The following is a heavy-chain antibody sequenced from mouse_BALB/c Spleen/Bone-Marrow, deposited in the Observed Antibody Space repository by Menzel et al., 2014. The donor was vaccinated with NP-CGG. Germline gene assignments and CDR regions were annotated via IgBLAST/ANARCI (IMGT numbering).Heavy chain of an antibody. V-gene: IGHV5-17*02. Sequence: EVQLQQSGGGLVQPGGSRKLSCAAPGFTFSSFGMHWVRQAPEKGLEWVAYISSGSSTIYYADTVMGRFTISRDNPKNTLFLQMTSPRSEDTAMYYCARSGSSSGFFDYWGQGTTLTVSS. D-gene: IGHD1-1*01. CDR3: ARSGSSSGFFDY. CDR2: ISSGSSTI. J-gene: IGHJ2*01. CDR1: GFTFSSFG.